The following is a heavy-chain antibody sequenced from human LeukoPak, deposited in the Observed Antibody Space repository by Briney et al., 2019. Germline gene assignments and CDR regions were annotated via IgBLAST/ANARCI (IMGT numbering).Heavy chain of an antibody. J-gene: IGHJ4*02. D-gene: IGHD6-19*01. V-gene: IGHV1-8*01. CDR3: SRASVSSSGWYSGY. Sequence: ASVKISCKASGYTFTSYDINWVRQAAGQGLEWMGWMSPYSGNTDYAQKFQGRVTMTRNTSISTAYMELTSLGSDDTAVYYCSRASVSSSGWYSGYWGQGSRVIVSS. CDR1: GYTFTSYD. CDR2: MSPYSGNT.